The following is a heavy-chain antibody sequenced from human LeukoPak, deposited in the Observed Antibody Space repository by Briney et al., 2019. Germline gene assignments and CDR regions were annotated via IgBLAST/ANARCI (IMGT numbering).Heavy chain of an antibody. CDR2: ISYDGSNK. CDR3: ARGLDVY. V-gene: IGHV3-30-3*01. CDR1: GFTFSSYA. D-gene: IGHD3-22*01. Sequence: GGSLRLSCAASGFTFSSYAMHWVRQAPGKGLEWVAVISYDGSNKYYADSVKGRFTISRDNSKNTLYLQMNSLRAEDTAVHYCARGLDVYWGQGTLVTVSS. J-gene: IGHJ4*02.